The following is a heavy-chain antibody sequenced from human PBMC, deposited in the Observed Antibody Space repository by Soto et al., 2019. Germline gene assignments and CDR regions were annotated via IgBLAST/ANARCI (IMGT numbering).Heavy chain of an antibody. CDR1: GYTFTSYD. CDR3: ALGGLYCSSTSCQRGWFDP. CDR2: MNPGNGNT. D-gene: IGHD2-2*01. J-gene: IGHJ5*02. Sequence: ASVKVSCKASGYTFTSYDINWVRQATGQGLEWMGWMNPGNGNTKYSQKFQGRVTITTDTSASTAYMELSSLRSEDTAVYYCALGGLYCSSTSCQRGWFDPWGQGTLATVSS. V-gene: IGHV1-3*01.